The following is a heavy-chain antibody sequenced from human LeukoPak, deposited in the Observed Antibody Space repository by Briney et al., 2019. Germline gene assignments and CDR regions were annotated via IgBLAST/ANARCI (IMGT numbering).Heavy chain of an antibody. CDR2: ISYDGNEK. CDR3: SLLWTPTDF. V-gene: IGHV3-30-3*01. D-gene: IGHD2/OR15-2a*01. J-gene: IGHJ4*02. CDR1: GFSFNSYS. Sequence: GGSLRLSCAVSGFSFNSYSIHWVRQSPGKGLEWVAAISYDGNEKYYADSVRDRFIIARDNSTLYLQMESLRVDDTAVYYCSLLWTPTDFWGQGTLVTVSS.